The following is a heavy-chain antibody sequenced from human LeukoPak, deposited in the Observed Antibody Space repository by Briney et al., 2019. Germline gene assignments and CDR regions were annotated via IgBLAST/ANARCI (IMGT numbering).Heavy chain of an antibody. CDR1: DYTFTSYG. CDR3: ARDVRATYFDY. CDR2: ISGYNGNT. Sequence: VASVKVSCKASDYTFTSYGISWVRQAPGQGLEWLGRISGYNGNTNYAQRLQGRVTMTTDTSTSTAYMELRSLRSDDTAVYYCARDVRATYFDYWGQGSLVTVSS. V-gene: IGHV1-18*01. J-gene: IGHJ4*02. D-gene: IGHD5-24*01.